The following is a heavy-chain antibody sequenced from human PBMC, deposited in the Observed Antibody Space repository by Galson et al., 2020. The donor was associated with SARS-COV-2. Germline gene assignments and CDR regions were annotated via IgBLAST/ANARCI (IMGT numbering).Heavy chain of an antibody. CDR1: GGSISSHY. J-gene: IGHJ2*01. V-gene: IGHV4-59*11. D-gene: IGHD3-22*01. Sequence: SETLSLTCSVSGGSISSHYWSWMRQTPGKGLEWIGFIYSSGITDYNPSLKSRVTISVDTSKNQFSLKLSSVTAADTAVYYCASYYDNSGYSDLWGRGTQVTVSS. CDR3: ASYYDNSGYSDL. CDR2: IYSSGIT.